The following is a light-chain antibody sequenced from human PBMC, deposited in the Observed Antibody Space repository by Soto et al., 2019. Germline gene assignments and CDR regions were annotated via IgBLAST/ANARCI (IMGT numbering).Light chain of an antibody. CDR3: ATWDDSLDGFV. CDR1: SSNIGGNI. CDR2: GNH. V-gene: IGLV1-44*01. J-gene: IGLJ1*01. Sequence: QSVLTQPPSASGAPGQRVTISCSGSSSNIGGNIVNWYQQLPGTAPKLLIYGNHQRPSGVPDRFSGSKSGISASLAISGLQSEDEADYYCATWDDSLDGFVFGTGTKLTVL.